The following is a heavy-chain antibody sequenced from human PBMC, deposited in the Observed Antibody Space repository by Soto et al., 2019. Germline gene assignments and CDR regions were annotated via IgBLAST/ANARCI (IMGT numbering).Heavy chain of an antibody. Sequence: QVQLVESGGGVVQPGRSLRLSCAASGFTFSSYGMHWVRQAPGKGLEWVAVIWYDGSNKYYADSVKGRFTISRDNSKNPLYLQMNSLRAEDTAVYYCARDRGYCSGGSCYSSGMDVWGQGPTVTVSS. CDR2: IWYDGSNK. D-gene: IGHD2-15*01. CDR1: GFTFSSYG. CDR3: ARDRGYCSGGSCYSSGMDV. J-gene: IGHJ6*02. V-gene: IGHV3-33*01.